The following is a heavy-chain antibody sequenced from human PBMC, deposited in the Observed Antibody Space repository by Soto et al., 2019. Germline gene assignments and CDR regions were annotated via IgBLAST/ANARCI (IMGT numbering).Heavy chain of an antibody. CDR2: ISYDGSNK. J-gene: IGHJ6*02. CDR3: AKARWLLTPRYYYGMDV. V-gene: IGHV3-30-3*01. CDR1: GFTFSSYA. Sequence: GGSLRLSCAASGFTFSSYAMHWVRQAPGKGLEWVAVISYDGSNKYYADSVKGRFTISRDNSKNTLYLQMNSLRAEDTAVYYCAKARWLLTPRYYYGMDVWGQGTTVTVSS. D-gene: IGHD3-22*01.